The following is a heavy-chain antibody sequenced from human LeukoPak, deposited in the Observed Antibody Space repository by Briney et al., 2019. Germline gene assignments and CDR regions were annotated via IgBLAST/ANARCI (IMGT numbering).Heavy chain of an antibody. CDR2: INPSGGST. D-gene: IGHD5-12*01. CDR1: GYTFTSYY. J-gene: IGHJ4*02. CDR3: ARERGYSGYGY. V-gene: IGHV1-46*01. Sequence: ASVKVSCKASGYTFTSYYMHWVRQAPGRGLEWMGIINPSGGSTSYAQEFQGRVTMTRDTSTSTVYMELGSLRSEDTAVYYCARERGYSGYGYWGQGTLVTVSS.